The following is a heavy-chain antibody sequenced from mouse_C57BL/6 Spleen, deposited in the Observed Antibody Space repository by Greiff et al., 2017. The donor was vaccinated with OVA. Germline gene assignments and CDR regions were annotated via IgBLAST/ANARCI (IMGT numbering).Heavy chain of an antibody. Sequence: VQLQQSGAELVRPGASVTLSCKASGYPFTDYEMHWVKQTPVHGLEWIGAIDPETGGTAYNQKFKGKAILTADKFSSTAYMELRSLTSEDSAVYYCTRGHYYGSRYFDVWGTGTTVTVSS. D-gene: IGHD1-1*01. CDR1: GYPFTDYE. J-gene: IGHJ1*03. CDR2: IDPETGGT. CDR3: TRGHYYGSRYFDV. V-gene: IGHV1-15*01.